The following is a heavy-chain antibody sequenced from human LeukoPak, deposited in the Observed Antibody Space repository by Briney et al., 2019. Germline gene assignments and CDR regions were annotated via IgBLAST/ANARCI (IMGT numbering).Heavy chain of an antibody. D-gene: IGHD2-15*01. J-gene: IGHJ4*02. CDR3: ANGWSPDY. Sequence: GGSLRLSCAVSGFTFSSYWMHWVRQAPGKGLVWVSHIKTDGSTTAYADSVKGRFTISRDNAKNTLYLQMNSLRAEDTAVYHCANGWSPDYWGRGTLVTVSS. CDR1: GFTFSSYW. V-gene: IGHV3-74*01. CDR2: IKTDGSTT.